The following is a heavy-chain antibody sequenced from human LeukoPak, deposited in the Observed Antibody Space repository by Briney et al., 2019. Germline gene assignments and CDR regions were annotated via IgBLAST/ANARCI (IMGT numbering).Heavy chain of an antibody. V-gene: IGHV3-23*01. J-gene: IGHJ4*02. CDR3: AKDLGTYYDFWSGYWAWDY. CDR1: GFTFSSYA. CDR2: ISGSGGST. D-gene: IGHD3-3*01. Sequence: GSLRLSCAASGFTFSSYAMSWVRQAPGKGLEWVSAISGSGGSTYYADSVKGRFTISRDNSKNTLYLQMNSLRAEDTAVYYCAKDLGTYYDFWSGYWAWDYWGQGTLVTVSS.